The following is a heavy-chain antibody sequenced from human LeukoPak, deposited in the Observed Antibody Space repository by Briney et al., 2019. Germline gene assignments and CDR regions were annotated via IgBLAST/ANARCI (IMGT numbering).Heavy chain of an antibody. CDR3: ARDTGVRGVMGRNAFDI. Sequence: KPSETLSLTCTVSGGSISSGTYYWAWIRQPPGKGLEWIGTIYHSGSTYYNPSLKSRVTMSVDTSKNQFSLKLSSVTAADTAVYYCARDTGVRGVMGRNAFDIWGQGTMVTVSS. D-gene: IGHD3-10*01. CDR1: GGSISSGTYY. CDR2: IYHSGST. J-gene: IGHJ3*02. V-gene: IGHV4-39*07.